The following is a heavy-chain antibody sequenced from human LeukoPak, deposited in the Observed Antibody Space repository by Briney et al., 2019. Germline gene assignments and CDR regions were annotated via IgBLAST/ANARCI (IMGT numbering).Heavy chain of an antibody. D-gene: IGHD2-15*01. CDR3: ATSVKYCSGGSCYSEAFDI. J-gene: IGHJ3*02. V-gene: IGHV4-59*01. Sequence: SETLSLTCTVSGGSISSYYWSWIRQPPGKGLEWIGYIYYSGSTNYNPSLRSRVTISVDTSKNQFSLKLSSVTAADTAVYYCATSVKYCSGGSCYSEAFDIWGQGTMVTVSS. CDR1: GGSISSYY. CDR2: IYYSGST.